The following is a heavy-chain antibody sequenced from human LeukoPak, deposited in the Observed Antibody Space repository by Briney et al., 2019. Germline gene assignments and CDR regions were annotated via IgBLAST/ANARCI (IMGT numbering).Heavy chain of an antibody. J-gene: IGHJ4*02. D-gene: IGHD4-17*01. CDR1: GYIFTKYY. V-gene: IGHV1-46*01. CDR3: ARDLGDDYGDYPPVPLHQGSGWQWEPGFDH. CDR2: INPSGGGT. Sequence: GASVKISCKASGYIFTKYYMHWVRQAPGQGLEWMGIINPSGGGTSYAQKFQGRVTMTRDTSTSTVYMELSRLRSEDTAIYYCARDLGDDYGDYPPVPLHQGSGWQWEPGFDHWGQGTLVTVSS.